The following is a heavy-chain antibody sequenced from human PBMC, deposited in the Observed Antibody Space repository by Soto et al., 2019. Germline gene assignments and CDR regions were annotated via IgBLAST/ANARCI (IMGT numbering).Heavy chain of an antibody. CDR1: GFTFDDYA. CDR2: ISWNSGSI. Sequence: EVQLVESGGGLVQPGRSLRLSCAASGFTFDDYAMHWVRQAPGKGLEWVSGISWNSGSIGYADSVKGRFTISRDNAKNSLYLQMSSLRAEDTALYYCAKDGLAGYSSGWYYFDYWGQGTLVTVSS. D-gene: IGHD6-19*01. V-gene: IGHV3-9*01. CDR3: AKDGLAGYSSGWYYFDY. J-gene: IGHJ4*02.